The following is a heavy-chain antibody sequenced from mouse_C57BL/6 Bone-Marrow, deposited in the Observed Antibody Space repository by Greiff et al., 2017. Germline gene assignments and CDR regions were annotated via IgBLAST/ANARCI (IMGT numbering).Heavy chain of an antibody. CDR3: ARERNYYGSSFAY. V-gene: IGHV1-82*01. D-gene: IGHD1-1*01. CDR1: GYAFSSSW. Sequence: VQLQQSGPELVKPGASVKISCKASGYAFSSSWMNWVKQRPGKGLEWIGRIYPGDGDTNYNGKFKGKATLTADKSSSTAYMQLSSLTSEDSAVYFCARERNYYGSSFAYWGQGTLVTVSA. J-gene: IGHJ3*01. CDR2: IYPGDGDT.